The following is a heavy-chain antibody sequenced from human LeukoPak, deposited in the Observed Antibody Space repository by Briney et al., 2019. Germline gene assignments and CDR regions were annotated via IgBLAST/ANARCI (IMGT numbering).Heavy chain of an antibody. V-gene: IGHV1-69*05. CDR2: IIPIFGTA. CDR3: AREGGITVFGVAQPGGAFDI. J-gene: IGHJ3*02. D-gene: IGHD3-3*01. Sequence: SVKVSCKASGGTFNSYGINWVRQAPGQGLEWMGGIIPIFGTANYAQKVQGRVTMSTDESTSTAYMELSSLRSEDTAVYYCAREGGITVFGVAQPGGAFDIWGQGTMVTVSS. CDR1: GGTFNSYG.